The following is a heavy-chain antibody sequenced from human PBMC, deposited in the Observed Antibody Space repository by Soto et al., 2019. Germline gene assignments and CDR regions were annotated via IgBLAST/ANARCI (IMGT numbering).Heavy chain of an antibody. D-gene: IGHD6-13*01. Sequence: QVQLVQSGAEVKKPGASVKVSCKASGYTFTTYAMHWVRQAPGQRLEWMVWINAGNGNTKYSQKFQGRVTITMDTSASTAYMELSSLRSEDTAVYYCARASSWCVTDYWGQGTLVTVSS. CDR1: GYTFTTYA. J-gene: IGHJ4*02. CDR2: INAGNGNT. CDR3: ARASSWCVTDY. V-gene: IGHV1-3*01.